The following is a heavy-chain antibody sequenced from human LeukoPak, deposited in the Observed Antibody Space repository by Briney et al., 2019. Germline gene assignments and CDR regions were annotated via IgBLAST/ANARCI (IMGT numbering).Heavy chain of an antibody. CDR2: IYHSGDT. CDR3: AKGTSSGWYYFDY. D-gene: IGHD6-19*01. J-gene: IGHJ4*02. CDR1: GGSFSGYY. V-gene: IGHV4-34*01. Sequence: SETLSLTCAVYGGSFSGYYWSWIRQPPGKGLEWIGSIYHSGDTYYNPSLKSRVTISVDTSKNQFSLKLDSVTAADTAVYYCAKGTSSGWYYFDYWGQGTLVTVSS.